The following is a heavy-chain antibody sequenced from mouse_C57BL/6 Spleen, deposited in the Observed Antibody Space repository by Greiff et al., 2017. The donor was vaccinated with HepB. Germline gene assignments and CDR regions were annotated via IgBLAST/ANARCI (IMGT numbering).Heavy chain of an antibody. CDR2: ISDGGSYT. CDR3: AREGGKSTMDY. CDR1: GFTFSSYA. V-gene: IGHV5-4*01. J-gene: IGHJ4*01. D-gene: IGHD1-1*01. Sequence: EVKLVESGGGLVKPGGSLKLSCAASGFTFSSYAMSWVRQTPEKRLEWVATISDGGSYTYYPDNVKGRFTISRDNAKNNLYLQMSHLKSEDTAMYYWAREGGKSTMDYWGQGTSVTVSS.